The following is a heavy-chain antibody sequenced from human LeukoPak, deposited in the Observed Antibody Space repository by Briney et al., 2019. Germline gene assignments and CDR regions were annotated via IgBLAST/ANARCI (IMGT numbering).Heavy chain of an antibody. D-gene: IGHD3-3*01. CDR2: ISGSGGST. J-gene: IGHJ6*02. V-gene: IGHV3-23*01. CDR3: AKGGSYDFWSGYYGLWYYGMDV. Sequence: GGSLRVSCAASGFTFSSYAMSWVRQAPGKGLEWVSAISGSGGSTYYADSVKGRFTISRDNSKNTLYLQMNSLRAEDTAVYYCAKGGSYDFWSGYYGLWYYGMDVWGQGTTVTVSS. CDR1: GFTFSSYA.